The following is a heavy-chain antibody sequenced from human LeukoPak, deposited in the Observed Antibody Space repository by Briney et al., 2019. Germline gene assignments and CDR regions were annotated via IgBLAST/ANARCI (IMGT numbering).Heavy chain of an antibody. D-gene: IGHD3-10*01. J-gene: IGHJ6*02. CDR2: ISSSSSTI. CDR1: GFTFSSYS. CDR3: ARDWREVTMVRNYGMDV. V-gene: IGHV3-48*01. Sequence: GGSLRLACAASGFTFSSYSMNWVRQAPGKGLEWVSYISSSSSTIYYADSVKGRFTISRDNAKNSLYLQMNSLRAEDTAVYYCARDWREVTMVRNYGMDVWGQGTTVTVSS.